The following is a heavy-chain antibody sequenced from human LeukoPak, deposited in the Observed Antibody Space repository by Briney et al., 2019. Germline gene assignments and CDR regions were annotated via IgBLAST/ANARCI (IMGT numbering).Heavy chain of an antibody. CDR1: GFTLSLAW. D-gene: IGHD5-24*01. CDR2: IKCDGSYT. J-gene: IGHJ4*02. CDR3: VRDGDAYNFDF. V-gene: IGHV3-74*01. Sequence: GGSLRLSCATSGFTLSLAWMHWVRQAPGKGLEWVSRIKCDGSYTNYADSVKGRFTISRDNARNTLSLHMISLRAEDTAVYFCVRDGDAYNFDFWGQRVLVTVSS.